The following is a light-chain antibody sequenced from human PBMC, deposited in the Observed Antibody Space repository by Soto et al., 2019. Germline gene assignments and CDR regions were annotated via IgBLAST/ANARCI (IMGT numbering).Light chain of an antibody. Sequence: DIVLTQSPGTLSLSPGESATLSCRASRSFDSRYLAWYQHTPGQAPRLLLYGASNRATGIPDRFSGGGSGTDFTLSISRVEPEDFAVYLCQQYRGLPLTFGQGTKLEMK. CDR2: GAS. CDR3: QQYRGLPLT. V-gene: IGKV3-20*01. J-gene: IGKJ1*01. CDR1: RSFDSRY.